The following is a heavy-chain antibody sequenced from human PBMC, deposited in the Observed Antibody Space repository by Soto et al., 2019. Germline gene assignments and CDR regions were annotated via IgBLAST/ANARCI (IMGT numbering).Heavy chain of an antibody. Sequence: EVQLAESGGGLAQPGGSLRLSCAASGFTLSGYAMDWVRQAPGKGLEYVSGISSNGVGTYYANSVQGRFTISRDNSKNTVYLQMGSRRPEEMAVYYFARRARADFYYMDVWGKGTTVTVS. V-gene: IGHV3-64*01. D-gene: IGHD6-6*01. CDR1: GFTLSGYA. CDR2: ISSNGVGT. J-gene: IGHJ6*03. CDR3: ARRARADFYYMDV.